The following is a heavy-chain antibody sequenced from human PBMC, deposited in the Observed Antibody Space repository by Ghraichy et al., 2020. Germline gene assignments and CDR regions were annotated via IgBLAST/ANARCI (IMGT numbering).Heavy chain of an antibody. CDR2: INPNNGGT. CDR1: GYTLTDYY. D-gene: IGHD2-15*01. CDR3: ARGCSGGTCCWVH. J-gene: IGHJ4*02. V-gene: IGHV1-2*02. Sequence: ASEKVSCKASGYTLTDYYMHWVRQAPGQGLEWMGWINPNNGGTNYAQKFQGRVTMTRDTSISTAYMELSSLISDDTAVYYCARGCSGGTCCWVHWGQGTLVTVSS.